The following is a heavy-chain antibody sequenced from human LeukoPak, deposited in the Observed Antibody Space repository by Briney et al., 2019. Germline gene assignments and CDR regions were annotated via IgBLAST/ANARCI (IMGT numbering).Heavy chain of an antibody. V-gene: IGHV3-30*18. J-gene: IGHJ3*02. CDR1: GFTFSSSG. CDR2: ISYDGSNK. D-gene: IGHD1-1*01. Sequence: GGSLRLSCAASGFTFSSSGMHWVRQAPGKGLEWVAVISYDGSNKYYADSVKGRFTFSRDNSKNTLYLQMNSLRAEDTAVYYCAKMTGTTSADAFDIWGQGTKVTVSS. CDR3: AKMTGTTSADAFDI.